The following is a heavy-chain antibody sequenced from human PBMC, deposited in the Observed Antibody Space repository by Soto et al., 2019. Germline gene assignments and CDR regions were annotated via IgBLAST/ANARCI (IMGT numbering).Heavy chain of an antibody. CDR2: ITPSGGTT. V-gene: IGHV3-23*01. CDR1: GFTFSSYA. CDR3: AKDSSGYYIFYFDY. D-gene: IGHD3-22*01. J-gene: IGHJ4*02. Sequence: GGSLRLSCAASGFTFSSYAMRWVRQAPGKGLEWVSGITPSGGTTDYADSVKGRFTISRDNSKNTLYLQMNSLRAEDTAVYYCAKDSSGYYIFYFDYWGQGTLVTVSS.